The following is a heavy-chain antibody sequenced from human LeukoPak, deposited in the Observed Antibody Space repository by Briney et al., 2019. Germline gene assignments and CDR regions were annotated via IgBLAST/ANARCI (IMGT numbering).Heavy chain of an antibody. V-gene: IGHV1-8*03. CDR1: GYTFTSYD. Sequence: ASVKVSCKASGYTFTSYDINWVRQATGQGLEWMGWMNPNSGNTGYAQKFQGRVTITRNTSISTAYMELSSLRSEDTAVYYCARGGIVGATTPFDYWGQGTLVTVSS. J-gene: IGHJ4*02. CDR3: ARGGIVGATTPFDY. D-gene: IGHD1-26*01. CDR2: MNPNSGNT.